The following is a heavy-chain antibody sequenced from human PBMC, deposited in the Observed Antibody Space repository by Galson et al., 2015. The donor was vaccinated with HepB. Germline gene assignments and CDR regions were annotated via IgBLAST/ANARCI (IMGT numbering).Heavy chain of an antibody. Sequence: SVKVSCKASGGNFSNYAINWVRQAPGQGLEWMGGIIPSVGILNYAQKFQGRVTITADKSTSTAYMELTSLRSEDTAVFYCARGDFWSGYRRYFYYYMDVWGKGTTVTVSS. CDR3: ARGDFWSGYRRYFYYYMDV. J-gene: IGHJ6*03. CDR1: GGNFSNYA. D-gene: IGHD3-3*01. CDR2: IIPSVGIL. V-gene: IGHV1-69*10.